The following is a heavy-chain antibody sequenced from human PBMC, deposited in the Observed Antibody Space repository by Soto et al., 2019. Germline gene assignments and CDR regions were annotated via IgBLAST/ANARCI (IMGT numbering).Heavy chain of an antibody. Sequence: QVQLVQSGAEVKKPGSSVKVSCKASGGTFSSYAISWVRQAPGQGLEWMGGIIPIFGTANYAQKFQGRVTITADESTSTAYMELSSLRSEDTAVYYCAREDYGRTAYCYYGMDVWGQGTTVTVSS. D-gene: IGHD4-17*01. CDR1: GGTFSSYA. V-gene: IGHV1-69*12. CDR2: IIPIFGTA. J-gene: IGHJ6*02. CDR3: AREDYGRTAYCYYGMDV.